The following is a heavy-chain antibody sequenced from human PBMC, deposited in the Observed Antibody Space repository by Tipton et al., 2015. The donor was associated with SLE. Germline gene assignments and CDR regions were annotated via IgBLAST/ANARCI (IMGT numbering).Heavy chain of an antibody. CDR3: ARSDGGY. Sequence: TLSLTCTVSGGSINSHYWSWIRQPPGKGLEWIGYIHSSGSTNYNSSLESRVTISVDTSRNQFSLKLTSVTAADTAVYYCARSDGGYWGQGTQVTVSS. CDR2: IHSSGST. CDR1: GGSINSHY. V-gene: IGHV4-59*11. D-gene: IGHD3-16*01. J-gene: IGHJ4*02.